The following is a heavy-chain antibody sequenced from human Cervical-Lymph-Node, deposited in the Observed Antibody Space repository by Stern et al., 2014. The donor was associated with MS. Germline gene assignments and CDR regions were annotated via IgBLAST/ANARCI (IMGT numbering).Heavy chain of an antibody. CDR3: VRPGYGSGCFAY. CDR1: GFTFTNYA. CDR2: ISPSSDYI. J-gene: IGHJ4*02. V-gene: IGHV3-21*01. Sequence: EVQLVESGGGLVKPGGSLTLSCVASGFTFTNYAMNWVRQAPGKGPAWVSSISPSSDYIYYADSLRGRFTISRDNANNSLHLQLNSLRPDDTAVYFCVRPGYGSGCFAYWGRGALVTVSA. D-gene: IGHD3-10*01.